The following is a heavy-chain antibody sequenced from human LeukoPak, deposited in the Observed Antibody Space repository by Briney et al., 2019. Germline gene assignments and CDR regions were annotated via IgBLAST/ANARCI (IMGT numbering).Heavy chain of an antibody. CDR1: GGSISSSSYY. CDR3: ASGGSCSALCLGNY. J-gene: IGHJ4*02. CDR2: IYYSGST. D-gene: IGHD2-15*01. V-gene: IGHV4-39*01. Sequence: PSETLSLTCTVSGGSISSSSYYWGWIRQPPGKGLEWIGSIYYSGSTYYIPSLKSRVTISVDTSKNQFSLKLSSVTAADTAVYYCASGGSCSALCLGNYWGQGTLVTVSS.